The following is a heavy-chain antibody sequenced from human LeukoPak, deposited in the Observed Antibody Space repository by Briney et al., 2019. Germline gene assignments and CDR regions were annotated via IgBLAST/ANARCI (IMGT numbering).Heavy chain of an antibody. D-gene: IGHD2-15*01. V-gene: IGHV4-34*01. CDR1: GGSFSGYY. J-gene: IGHJ4*02. CDR3: AKEKGYCSGGSCYGGTFDY. Sequence: SETLSLTCAVYGGSFSGYYWGWIRQPPGKGLEWIGEINHSGSTNYNPSLKSRVTTSVDTSKNQFSLKLSSVTAADTAVYYCAKEKGYCSGGSCYGGTFDYWGQGTLVTVSS. CDR2: INHSGST.